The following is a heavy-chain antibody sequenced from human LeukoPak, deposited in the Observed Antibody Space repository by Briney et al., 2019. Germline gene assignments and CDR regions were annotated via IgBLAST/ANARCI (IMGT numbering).Heavy chain of an antibody. Sequence: GGSLRLSCAASGFTFSNAWMSWVRQAPGKGLEWVSAISGSGGSTYYADSVKGRFTISRDNSKNTLYLQMNSLRAEDTAVYYCAKVHRPPADYWGQGTLVTVSS. J-gene: IGHJ4*02. CDR3: AKVHRPPADY. CDR1: GFTFSNAW. V-gene: IGHV3-23*01. CDR2: ISGSGGST.